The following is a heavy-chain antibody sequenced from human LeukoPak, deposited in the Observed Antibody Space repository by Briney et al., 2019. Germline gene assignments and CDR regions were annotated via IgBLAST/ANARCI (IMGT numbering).Heavy chain of an antibody. CDR3: VRHSPMGRGSFDY. D-gene: IGHD1-26*01. Sequence: SETLSLTCTVSGVSLINYYWSWVRQPPGKGLEWLGYIRYSGSTDSNPSLKSRVTISVDTSKNQFTLRLSSVTAADTAVYYCVRHSPMGRGSFDYWGQGTLVTVSS. CDR2: IRYSGST. V-gene: IGHV4-59*08. J-gene: IGHJ4*02. CDR1: GVSLINYY.